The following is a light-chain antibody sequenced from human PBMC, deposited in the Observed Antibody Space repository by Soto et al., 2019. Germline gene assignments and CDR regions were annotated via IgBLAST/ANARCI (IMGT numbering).Light chain of an antibody. CDR3: ATWDSSLSAVV. V-gene: IGLV1-51*01. Sequence: QSVLTQPPSMSAAPGQKITISCSGSSSNIGNNYVSWYQQLPGTAPKLLIYDNNKRPSGIPDRFSGSKSGTSATLGITGLQTGDEADYYCATWDSSLSAVVFGGGTKLTVL. CDR1: SSNIGNNY. CDR2: DNN. J-gene: IGLJ2*01.